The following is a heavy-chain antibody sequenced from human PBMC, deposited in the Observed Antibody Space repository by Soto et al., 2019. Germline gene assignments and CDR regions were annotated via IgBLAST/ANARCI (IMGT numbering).Heavy chain of an antibody. Sequence: QVQLQESGPGLVRPSGALSVTCAVSGDSISRSHWWCWVRQSPGEGLEWSGEISHSGITNYNTSLKSRVTNSGAKSKKQLSLKLTSVTAADTAVYYCARVRYDRSGFDHWGQGTLVSVSS. D-gene: IGHD3-22*01. CDR3: ARVRYDRSGFDH. CDR1: GDSISRSHW. J-gene: IGHJ4*02. V-gene: IGHV4-4*02. CDR2: ISHSGIT.